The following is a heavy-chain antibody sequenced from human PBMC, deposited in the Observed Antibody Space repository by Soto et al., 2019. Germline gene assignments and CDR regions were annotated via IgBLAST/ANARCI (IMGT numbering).Heavy chain of an antibody. D-gene: IGHD3-10*01. V-gene: IGHV4-30-4*01. CDR1: VDSISIGNHS. CDR3: ARTDYGTAYFDP. Sequence: PSETLYISCTFSVDSISIGNHSGSWIRQPPGKGLEWIGYIFYSGTAYYNPSLKSRLTISVDASKNQLSLKLSSVTAADTAVYYCARTDYGTAYFDPWGQGSLVTVSS. J-gene: IGHJ5*02. CDR2: IFYSGTA.